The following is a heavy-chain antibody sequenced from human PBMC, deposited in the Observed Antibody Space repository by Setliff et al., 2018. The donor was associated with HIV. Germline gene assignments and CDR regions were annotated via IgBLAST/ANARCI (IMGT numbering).Heavy chain of an antibody. D-gene: IGHD3-22*01. CDR1: GYTFTSFA. J-gene: IGHJ4*02. Sequence: ASVKVSCKASGYTFTSFAMNWVRQAPGQGLEWMGWINTNTGNPTYAQGFTGRFVFSLDTSVSTAYLQISSLKVEDTAVYYCARGRWNPDYYYSGGSPVYWGQGTLVTVSS. CDR3: ARGRWNPDYYYSGGSPVY. CDR2: INTNTGNP. V-gene: IGHV7-4-1*02.